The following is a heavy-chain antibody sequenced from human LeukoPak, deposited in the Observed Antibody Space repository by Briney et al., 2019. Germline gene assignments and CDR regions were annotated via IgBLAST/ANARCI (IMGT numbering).Heavy chain of an antibody. Sequence: ASVKVSCKASGYTFTGYYMHWVRQAPGQGLEWMGWINPNSGGTNYAQKFQGRVTMTRDTSISTAYMELSRLRSDDTAVYYCARGLAYGDYIFDYWGQGTLVTVSS. J-gene: IGHJ4*02. CDR1: GYTFTGYY. CDR3: ARGLAYGDYIFDY. D-gene: IGHD4-17*01. V-gene: IGHV1-2*02. CDR2: INPNSGGT.